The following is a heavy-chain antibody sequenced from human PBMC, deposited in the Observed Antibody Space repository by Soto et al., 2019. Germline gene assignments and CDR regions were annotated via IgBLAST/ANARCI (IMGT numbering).Heavy chain of an antibody. CDR3: ASPLPVGKGLPTNYYYGMDV. D-gene: IGHD1-1*01. CDR1: GGSFSGYY. Sequence: QVQLQQWGAGLLKPSETLSLTCAVYGGSFSGYYWSWIHQPPGKGLEGIGEINHSGSTNYNPSLKCRVTISVDTSKNQYSRKQTSVPAADRALYYSASPLPVGKGLPTNYYYGMDVWGQGTTVTVSS. V-gene: IGHV4-34*01. CDR2: INHSGST. J-gene: IGHJ6*02.